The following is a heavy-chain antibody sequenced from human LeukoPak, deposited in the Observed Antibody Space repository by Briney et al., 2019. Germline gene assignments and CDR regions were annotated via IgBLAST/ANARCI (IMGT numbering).Heavy chain of an antibody. D-gene: IGHD2-8*01. V-gene: IGHV3-7*01. CDR1: GFTFSSYW. J-gene: IGHJ4*02. CDR2: IEQDGSEK. CDR3: AKGGRGNGEVY. Sequence: GGSLRPSCAVSGFTFSSYWMNWVRQAPGKGLEWVANIEQDGSEKNYVDSVKGRFTISRDNAKSSLFLQMNDLRAEDTAVYYCAKGGRGNGEVYWGQGTLVTVSS.